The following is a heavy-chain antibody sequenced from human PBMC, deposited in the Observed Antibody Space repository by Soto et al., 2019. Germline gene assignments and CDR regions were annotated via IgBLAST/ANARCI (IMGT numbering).Heavy chain of an antibody. CDR2: IYSSGST. J-gene: IGHJ3*02. CDR3: ARAIRLVHLKAPTTDPFEI. V-gene: IGHV4-31*03. Sequence: QVQLQESGPGLVKPSQTLSLTCTVSGGSIKSNDYYWNWIRQHPEKGLEWIGYIYSSGSTYYNPSLPSRVRLPVDTSKNLFSLMLTSVTAADTAVYYCARAIRLVHLKAPTTDPFEIWGQGTLVSVSS. D-gene: IGHD1-1*01. CDR1: GGSIKSNDYY.